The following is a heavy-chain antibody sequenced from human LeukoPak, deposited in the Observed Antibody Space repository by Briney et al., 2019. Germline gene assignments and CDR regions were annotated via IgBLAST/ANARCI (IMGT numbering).Heavy chain of an antibody. V-gene: IGHV4-34*01. Sequence: KSSETLSLTCAVYGGSFSGYYWSWIRQPPGKGLEWIGEINHSGSTNYNPSLKSRLTTSVDTSKNQFSLNLSSVTAADTAVYYCARQFCSSTSCYFDPWGQGTLVTVSS. CDR2: INHSGST. CDR3: ARQFCSSTSCYFDP. D-gene: IGHD2-2*01. J-gene: IGHJ5*02. CDR1: GGSFSGYY.